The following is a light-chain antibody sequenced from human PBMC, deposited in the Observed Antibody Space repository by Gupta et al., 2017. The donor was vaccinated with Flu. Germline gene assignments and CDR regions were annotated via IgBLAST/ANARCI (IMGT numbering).Light chain of an antibody. CDR1: QSVLCSSNNKNY. V-gene: IGKV4-1*01. Sequence: DIVMTQSSDWQPVPLGQSATQNSKSIQSVLCSSNNKNYLAWYQQQPGQPPKLLIYWASTRESGVPYRFSGSGSGTDFTPTISSLQTEDVAVYYCQQYYSTPDTFGQGTKLEIQ. J-gene: IGKJ2*01. CDR2: WAS. CDR3: QQYYSTPDT.